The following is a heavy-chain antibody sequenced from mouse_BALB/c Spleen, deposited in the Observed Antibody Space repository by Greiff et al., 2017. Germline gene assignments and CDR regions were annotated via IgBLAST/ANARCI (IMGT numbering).Heavy chain of an antibody. D-gene: IGHD1-1*01. CDR2: INPSSGYT. CDR1: GYTFTSYT. V-gene: IGHV1-4*02. J-gene: IGHJ2*01. Sequence: VQLQQSAAELARPGASVKMSCKASGYTFTSYTMHWVKQRPGQGLEWIGYINPSSGYTEYNQKFKDKTTLTADKSSSTAYMQLSSLTSEDSAVYYCARSGLYGSSYVWGQGTTLTVSS. CDR3: ARSGLYGSSYV.